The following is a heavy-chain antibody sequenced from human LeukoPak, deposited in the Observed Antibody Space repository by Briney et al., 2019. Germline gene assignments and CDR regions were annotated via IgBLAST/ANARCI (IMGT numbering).Heavy chain of an antibody. J-gene: IGHJ4*02. Sequence: GASVKLSCKASGGTFSSYAISWVRQAPGQGLELMAGIIPIFGTATYAQKFQGRVTMTSDTSISTAYIELRMLRPDDTAVYYCATSYCSSTSCPLLFDYWGQGTLVTVPS. CDR3: ATSYCSSTSCPLLFDY. V-gene: IGHV1-69*05. CDR1: GGTFSSYA. CDR2: IIPIFGTA. D-gene: IGHD2-2*01.